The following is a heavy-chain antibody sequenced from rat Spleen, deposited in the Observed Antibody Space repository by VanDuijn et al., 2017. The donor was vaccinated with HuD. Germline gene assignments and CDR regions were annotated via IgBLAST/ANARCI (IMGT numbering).Heavy chain of an antibody. D-gene: IGHD1-12*02. CDR3: TSHYDGTYPFTY. J-gene: IGHJ2*01. V-gene: IGHV5-17*01. CDR2: IIYDGSST. CDR1: GFTFSDYA. Sequence: EVQLVESDGGLVQPGRSLKLSCAASGFTFSDYAMAWVRQAPKKGLEWVATIIYDGSSTYYRDSVKGRFTVSRDNAKSTLYLQMDSLRSEDTATYYCTSHYDGTYPFTYWGQGVMVTVSS.